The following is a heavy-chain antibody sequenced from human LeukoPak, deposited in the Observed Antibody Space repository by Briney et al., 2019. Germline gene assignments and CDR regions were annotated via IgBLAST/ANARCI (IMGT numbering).Heavy chain of an antibody. J-gene: IGHJ4*02. V-gene: IGHV3-74*01. CDR1: GFTFSNYA. D-gene: IGHD6-13*01. CDR3: AISPPDSSWVY. Sequence: GGSLRLSCAASGFTFSNYAMSWVRQAPGKGLVWVSRIKSDGTITSYADSVKGRFTISRDNAKNTLYLQMNSLRGEDTAVYYCAISPPDSSWVYWGQGTLVTVSS. CDR2: IKSDGTIT.